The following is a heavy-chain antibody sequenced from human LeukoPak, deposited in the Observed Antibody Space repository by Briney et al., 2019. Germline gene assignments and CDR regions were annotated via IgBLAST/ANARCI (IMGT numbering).Heavy chain of an antibody. CDR1: GFTFSSYW. Sequence: GGSLRLPCAASGFTFSSYWMSWVRQAPGKGLEWVANIKQDGSEKYYVDSVKGRFTISRDNAKNSLYLQMNSLRAEDTAVYYCAREGVAVAGTARGMDVWGKGTTVTVSS. D-gene: IGHD6-19*01. V-gene: IGHV3-7*01. CDR3: AREGVAVAGTARGMDV. J-gene: IGHJ6*03. CDR2: IKQDGSEK.